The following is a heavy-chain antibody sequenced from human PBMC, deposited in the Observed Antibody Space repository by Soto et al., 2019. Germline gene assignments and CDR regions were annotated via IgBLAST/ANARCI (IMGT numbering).Heavy chain of an antibody. V-gene: IGHV1-69*01. CDR3: ARGGSGYVWFNEF. D-gene: IGHD3-22*01. Sequence: QEQLVQSGAEVQKPGSSVKVSCKASGGIFSSYAISWVRQAPGQGLEWMGGIIPIFGTANYAQKFQGRVTITADESTNTAYMDLSSLKSEYTAIYYCARGGSGYVWFNEFWGQGTLVTVSS. CDR2: IIPIFGTA. CDR1: GGIFSSYA. J-gene: IGHJ4*02.